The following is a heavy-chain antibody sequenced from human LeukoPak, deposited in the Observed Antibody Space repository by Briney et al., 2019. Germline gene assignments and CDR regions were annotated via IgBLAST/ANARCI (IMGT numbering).Heavy chain of an antibody. Sequence: TSETLSLTCAVSGGSFTIYQWSWIRQSPGKGLEWIGDINRSGSTDYNPALRSRVFISMDTSKNQFSLKLSSVTAADTAVYYCARHYGPWGQGTLVTVSS. CDR2: INRSGST. V-gene: IGHV4-34*01. J-gene: IGHJ5*02. CDR3: ARHYGP. CDR1: GGSFTIYQ. D-gene: IGHD3-16*01.